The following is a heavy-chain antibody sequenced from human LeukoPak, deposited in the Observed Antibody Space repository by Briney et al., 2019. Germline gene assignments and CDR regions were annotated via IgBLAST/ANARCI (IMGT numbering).Heavy chain of an antibody. D-gene: IGHD4-17*01. J-gene: IGHJ3*02. CDR3: ARETTKDAFDI. CDR1: GYTFTVYY. V-gene: IGHV1-2*02. CDR2: INPNSGST. Sequence: APVNVSFKASGYTFTVYYMHWVRQAPGQGREGVGWINPNSGSTNYPQKFQGRVTMTRDTSISTAYMELSRLRSDDTAVYYCARETTKDAFDIWGEGTMVTVSS.